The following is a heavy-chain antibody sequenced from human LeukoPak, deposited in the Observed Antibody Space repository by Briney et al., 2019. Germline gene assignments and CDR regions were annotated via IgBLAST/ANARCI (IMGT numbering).Heavy chain of an antibody. CDR3: AKGIRGVPNDAFDI. V-gene: IGHV3-23*01. J-gene: IGHJ3*02. D-gene: IGHD3-10*01. CDR2: FSGGGSST. Sequence: GGSLRLSCAASGFTFSNYATSWVRQAPGKGLEWVSTFSGGGSSTYYADSVKGRFTISRDNSKNTLYLQTNSLRAEDTAVYYCAKGIRGVPNDAFDIWGQGTMVTVSS. CDR1: GFTFSNYA.